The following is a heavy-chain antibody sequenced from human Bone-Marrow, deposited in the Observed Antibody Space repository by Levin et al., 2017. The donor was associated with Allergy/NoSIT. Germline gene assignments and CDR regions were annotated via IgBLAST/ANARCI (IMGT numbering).Heavy chain of an antibody. J-gene: IGHJ6*03. CDR1: GYTFTDYY. D-gene: IGHD5-18*01. CDR3: ARAYTARGYYYYYMDV. V-gene: IGHV1-2*05. CDR2: INPNNGVT. Sequence: GESLKISCKASGYTFTDYYMHWVRQAPGQGLEWMGRINPNNGVTNYAQNFQGRVTVTRDTSISTAYMELNSLRSDDTDVYYCARAYTARGYYYYYMDVWGKGTTVTVSS.